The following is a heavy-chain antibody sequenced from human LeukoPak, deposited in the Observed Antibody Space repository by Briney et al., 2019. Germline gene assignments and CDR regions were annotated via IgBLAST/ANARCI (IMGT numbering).Heavy chain of an antibody. CDR1: GYTFTSYG. Sequence: ASVKVSCKASGYTFTSYGISWVRQAPGQGLEWMGWINPNSGGTNYAQKLQGRVTMTTDTSTSTAYMELRSLRSDDTAVYYCARDPRYDFWSGYSDNWFDPWGQGTLVTVSS. CDR2: INPNSGGT. D-gene: IGHD3-3*01. CDR3: ARDPRYDFWSGYSDNWFDP. V-gene: IGHV1-18*01. J-gene: IGHJ5*02.